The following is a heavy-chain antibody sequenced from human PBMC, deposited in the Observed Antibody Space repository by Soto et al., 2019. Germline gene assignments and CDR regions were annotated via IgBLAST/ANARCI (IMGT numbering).Heavy chain of an antibody. CDR2: IWFDGSNK. CDR1: GFIFSSYN. CDR3: PRFHDYDNSGLDY. V-gene: IGHV3-33*01. D-gene: IGHD3-22*01. J-gene: IGHJ4*02. Sequence: QVQLVESGGGVVQPGRSLRLSCEASGFIFSSYNLHWVRQPPGKGLEWVSVIWFDGSNKDYADSVRGRFTISRDNSKNTVFLQRTSLTADDTATYYGPRFHDYDNSGLDYWGPGTLVTVSS.